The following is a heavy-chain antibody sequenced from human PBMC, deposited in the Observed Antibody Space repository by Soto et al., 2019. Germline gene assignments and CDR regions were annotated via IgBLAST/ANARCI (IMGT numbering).Heavy chain of an antibody. J-gene: IGHJ6*03. V-gene: IGHV4-59*08. Sequence: SETLSLTCTVSGGSISSYYWSWIRQPPGKGLEWIGYIYYSGSTNYNPSLKSRVTISVDTSKNQFSLKLSSVTAADTAVYYCARLGYSYGYRYYYYYMDVWGKGTKVTVSS. CDR2: IYYSGST. CDR1: GGSISSYY. D-gene: IGHD5-18*01. CDR3: ARLGYSYGYRYYYYYMDV.